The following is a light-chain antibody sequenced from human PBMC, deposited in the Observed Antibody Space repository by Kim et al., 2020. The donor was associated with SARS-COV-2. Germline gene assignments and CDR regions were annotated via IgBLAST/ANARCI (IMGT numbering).Light chain of an antibody. J-gene: IGLJ2*01. CDR3: QSYNRSNVV. V-gene: IGLV6-57*03. CDR1: SGSIDDNY. Sequence: KTVTLSCTRSSGSIDDNYVQWYQQRPGGVPTTVIYEDDQRPSGVSDRFSGSIDNSSNSASLTISGLKTEDEADYYCQSYNRSNVVFGGGTKVTVL. CDR2: EDD.